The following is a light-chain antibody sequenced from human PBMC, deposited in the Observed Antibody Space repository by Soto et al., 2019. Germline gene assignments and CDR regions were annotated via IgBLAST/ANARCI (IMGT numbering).Light chain of an antibody. V-gene: IGLV1-40*01. CDR3: QSYDSSLSVR. Sequence: QSVLTQPPSVSGATGQRVTISCTGSSSNIGAGYDVHWYQQLPGTAPKLLIYGNSNRPSGVPDRFSGSKSGTSASLAITGLQAEDEADYYCQSYDSSLSVRFGGGTKVTVL. J-gene: IGLJ2*01. CDR2: GNS. CDR1: SSNIGAGYD.